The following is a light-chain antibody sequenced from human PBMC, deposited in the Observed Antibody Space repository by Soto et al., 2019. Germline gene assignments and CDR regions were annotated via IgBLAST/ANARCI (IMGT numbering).Light chain of an antibody. CDR3: QQYNKWPPT. CDR1: QSVSSS. Sequence: EIGITQSPATLSVSPGERGTISFRASQSVSSSLAWYQQKPVQAPRLLIYGASNMATGIPARFSGSGSGTEFTLTISSLQPEDCATYYCQQYNKWPPTFGQGTKVDIK. CDR2: GAS. J-gene: IGKJ1*01. V-gene: IGKV3D-15*01.